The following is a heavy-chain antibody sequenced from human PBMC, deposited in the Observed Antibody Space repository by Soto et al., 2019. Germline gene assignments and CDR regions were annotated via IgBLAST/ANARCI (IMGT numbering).Heavy chain of an antibody. CDR2: IYHSGST. D-gene: IGHD2-15*01. J-gene: IGHJ6*02. CDR3: ARVPLGYCSGGSCYHNTYYYGMDV. CDR1: GYSISSGYY. Sequence: SETLSLTCAVSGYSISSGYYWGWIRQPPGKGLEWIGSIYHSGSTYYNPSLKSRVTISVDTSKNQFSLKLSSVTAADTAVYYCARVPLGYCSGGSCYHNTYYYGMDVWGHGTRVTVSS. V-gene: IGHV4-38-2*01.